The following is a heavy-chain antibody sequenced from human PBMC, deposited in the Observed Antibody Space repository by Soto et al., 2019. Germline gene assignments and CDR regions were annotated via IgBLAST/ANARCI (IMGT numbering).Heavy chain of an antibody. CDR2: ISDSGGLT. J-gene: IGHJ4*02. D-gene: IGHD6-13*01. CDR3: AKRQGIGAAAKNFDF. V-gene: IGHV3-23*01. Sequence: VQLLESGGGLVQPGGSLRLSCAASGFTFXXXAXXXXXXAPXXXXXXXXRISDSGGLTYYADSVKGRFSMSRDNSKNTLYLQMKNLRAEDTAVYFCAKRQGIGAAAKNFDFWGQGTLVTVSS. CDR1: GFTFXXXA.